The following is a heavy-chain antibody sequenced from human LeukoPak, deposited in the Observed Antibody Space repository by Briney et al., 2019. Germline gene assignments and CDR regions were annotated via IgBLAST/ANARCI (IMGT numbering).Heavy chain of an antibody. Sequence: SETLSLTCTVSGGSVSSGSHYWSWIRQPPGKGLEWIGSIYYSGSTYYNPSLKSRVTISVDTSKNQFSLKLSSVTAADTAVYYCARLQLVGASWFDPWGQGTLVTVSS. J-gene: IGHJ5*02. V-gene: IGHV4-39*01. CDR2: IYYSGST. CDR1: GGSVSSGSHY. CDR3: ARLQLVGASWFDP. D-gene: IGHD1-26*01.